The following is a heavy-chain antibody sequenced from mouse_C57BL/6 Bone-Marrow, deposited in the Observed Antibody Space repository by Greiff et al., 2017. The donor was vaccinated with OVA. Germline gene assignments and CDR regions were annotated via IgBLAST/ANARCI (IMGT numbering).Heavy chain of an antibody. CDR3: ARHGRGAWFAY. CDR1: GFTFSSYG. J-gene: IGHJ3*01. Sequence: EVNVVESGGDLVKPGGSLKLSCAASGFTFSSYGMSWVRQTPDKRLEWVATIRSGGSYTYYPDSVKGRFTISRDNAKNTLYLQMSSLKSEDTAMYYCARHGRGAWFAYWGQGTLVTVSA. V-gene: IGHV5-6*01. CDR2: IRSGGSYT.